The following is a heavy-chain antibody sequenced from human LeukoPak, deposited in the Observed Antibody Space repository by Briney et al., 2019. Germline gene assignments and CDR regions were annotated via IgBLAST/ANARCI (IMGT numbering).Heavy chain of an antibody. D-gene: IGHD3-10*01. V-gene: IGHV3-7*01. Sequence: GGSLRLSCAASGFTVSSNYVSWVRQAPGKGLEWVANIKQDGSEKYYVDSVKGRFTISRDNAKNSLYLQMNSLRAEDTAVYYCARDRGKRGWYFDLWGRGTLVTVSS. J-gene: IGHJ2*01. CDR1: GFTVSSNY. CDR2: IKQDGSEK. CDR3: ARDRGKRGWYFDL.